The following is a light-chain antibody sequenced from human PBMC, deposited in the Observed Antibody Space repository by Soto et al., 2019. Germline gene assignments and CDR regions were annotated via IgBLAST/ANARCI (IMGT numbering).Light chain of an antibody. J-gene: IGLJ1*01. V-gene: IGLV1-44*01. CDR1: SSNIGTNA. Sequence: QPVLTQPPSASGTHGQRVTISCTGSSSNIGTNAVNWYQQLPGTAPKLLIYNNNQRPSGVPDRFSGYKSGTSASLAISGLQSEDEADYYCAAWDDSLNGYVFGTGTKVTVL. CDR3: AAWDDSLNGYV. CDR2: NNN.